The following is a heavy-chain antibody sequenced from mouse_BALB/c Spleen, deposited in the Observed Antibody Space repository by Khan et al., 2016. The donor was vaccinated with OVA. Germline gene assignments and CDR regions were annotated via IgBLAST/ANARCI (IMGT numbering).Heavy chain of an antibody. J-gene: IGHJ3*01. CDR3: AGWFAY. V-gene: IGHV3-2*02. CDR1: GYSITSDYA. Sequence: EVQLVESGPGLVKPSQSLSLTCTVTGYSITSDYAWNWIRQFPGNKLEWMGYITYSGRTSYIPSLKGRISITRATSKNQFFLQLNSVTTEDTATYYCAGWFAYWGQGTMVTVSA. CDR2: ITYSGRT.